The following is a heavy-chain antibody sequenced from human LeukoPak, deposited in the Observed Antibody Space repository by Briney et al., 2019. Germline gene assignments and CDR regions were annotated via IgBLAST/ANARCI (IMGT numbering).Heavy chain of an antibody. D-gene: IGHD6-13*01. CDR3: ARGIQGKQLVRGINNWFDP. CDR1: GGSISSGSYY. Sequence: SETLSLTCTVSGGSISSGSYYWSWIRQPAGKGLEWIGRIYTSGSTNYNPSLKSRVTISVDTSKNQFSLKLSSVTAADTAMYYCARGIQGKQLVRGINNWFDPWGQGTLVTVSS. J-gene: IGHJ5*02. V-gene: IGHV4-61*02. CDR2: IYTSGST.